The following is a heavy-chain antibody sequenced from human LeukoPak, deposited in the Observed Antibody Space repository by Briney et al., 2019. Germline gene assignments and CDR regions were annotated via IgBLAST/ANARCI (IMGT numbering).Heavy chain of an antibody. CDR2: IYTSGST. Sequence: WETLSLTCTVSGGSISSYYWSWIRQPAGKGLEWIGRIYTSGSTNYNPSLKSRVTMSVDTSKDQFSLKLSSVTAADTAVYYCAREPLSKNYYDHLDDDYWGQGTLVTVSP. D-gene: IGHD3-22*01. CDR3: AREPLSKNYYDHLDDDY. V-gene: IGHV4-4*07. CDR1: GGSISSYY. J-gene: IGHJ4*02.